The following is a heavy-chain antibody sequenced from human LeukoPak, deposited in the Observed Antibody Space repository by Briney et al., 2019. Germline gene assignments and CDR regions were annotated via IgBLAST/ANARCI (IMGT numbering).Heavy chain of an antibody. J-gene: IGHJ4*02. CDR1: GFTFSSYA. D-gene: IGHD6-13*01. CDR3: ARDGKQQLAD. V-gene: IGHV3-23*01. Sequence: GGSLRLSCAASGFTFSSYAMSWVRQAPGKGLEWVSAISGSGGSTYYADSVKGRFTISRDNAKNSLYLQMNSLRAEDTAVYYCARDGKQQLADWGQGTLVTVSS. CDR2: ISGSGGST.